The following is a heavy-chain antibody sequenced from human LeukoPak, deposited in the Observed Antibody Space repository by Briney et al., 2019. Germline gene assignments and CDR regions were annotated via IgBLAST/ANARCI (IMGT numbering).Heavy chain of an antibody. D-gene: IGHD6-6*01. CDR1: GGSFSGYY. V-gene: IGHV4-34*01. CDR3: ARILGIAARRGIDY. CDR2: INHSGST. Sequence: SETLSLTCAVYGGSFSGYYWSWIRQPPGKGLEWIGEINHSGSTNYNPSLKSRVTISVDTSKNQFSLKLSSVTAADTAVYYCARILGIAARRGIDYWGQGTLVTVSS. J-gene: IGHJ4*02.